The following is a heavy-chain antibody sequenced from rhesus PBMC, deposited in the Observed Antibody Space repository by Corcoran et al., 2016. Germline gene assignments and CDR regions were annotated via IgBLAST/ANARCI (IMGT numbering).Heavy chain of an antibody. V-gene: IGHV4S7*01. D-gene: IGHD6-25*01. CDR1: GGSISGGYG. CDR3: ARQRTAAAGHDY. Sequence: QVQLQESGPGLVKPSETLSLTCAVPGGSISGGYGGSWIRHPPGKGLNWIGHIFGSIGSTYYNPSLKSRYTISRDTSQNQFSLKLSSVTAADTAVYYCARQRTAAAGHDYWGQGVLVTVSS. CDR2: IFGSIGST. J-gene: IGHJ4*01.